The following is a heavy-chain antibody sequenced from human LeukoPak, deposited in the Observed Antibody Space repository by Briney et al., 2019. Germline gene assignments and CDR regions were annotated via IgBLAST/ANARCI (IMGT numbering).Heavy chain of an antibody. CDR3: ARLASPLYDFWSGYYFDY. V-gene: IGHV4-4*09. Sequence: KPSETLSLTCTVSGGSVSSYYWSWIRQPPGKGLEWIGYIYTSGSTNYNPSLKSRVTISVDTSKNQFPLKLSSVTAADTAVYYCARLASPLYDFWSGYYFDYWGQGTLVTVSS. CDR1: GGSVSSYY. CDR2: IYTSGST. J-gene: IGHJ4*02. D-gene: IGHD3-3*01.